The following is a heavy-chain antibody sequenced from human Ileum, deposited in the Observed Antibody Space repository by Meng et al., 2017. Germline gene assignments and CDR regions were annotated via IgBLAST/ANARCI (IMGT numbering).Heavy chain of an antibody. CDR2: IYLAGSP. J-gene: IGHJ4*02. V-gene: IGHV4-4*02. CDR3: VRHGGKYFDS. D-gene: IGHD2-15*01. Sequence: QRLRRAAGLGPVEPSGTLSLTCTVSGCSISSSVYWSWVWQSPGKGLEWIGQIYLAGSPNYNPSLESRVTISVDKSKNQFSLRLTSVTAADTAIFYCVRHGGKYFDSWGQGTLVTVSS. CDR1: GCSISSSVY.